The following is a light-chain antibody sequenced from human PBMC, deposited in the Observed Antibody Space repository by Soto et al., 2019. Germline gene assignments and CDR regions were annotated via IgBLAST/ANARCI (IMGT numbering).Light chain of an antibody. CDR1: QSVRSSC. Sequence: EILLTQSPGTLSLSSGEKATLSCRASQSVRSSCLAWFQQKSGQAPRIIIYSASRRATGIPDMFTGSGSGTDFTLNINTVQPEEFAVYFCQQYAGSPRTFGHGNKVDI. V-gene: IGKV3-20*01. J-gene: IGKJ1*01. CDR3: QQYAGSPRT. CDR2: SAS.